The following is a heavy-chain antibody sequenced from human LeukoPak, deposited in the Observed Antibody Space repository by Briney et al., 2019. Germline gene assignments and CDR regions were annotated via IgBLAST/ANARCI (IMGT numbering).Heavy chain of an antibody. CDR2: ISAYNGNT. Sequence: GASVKVSCKASGYTFTSYGISWVRQAPGQGLEWMGWISAYNGNTNYAQKLQGRVTMTTDTSTSTAYMELRSLRSDDTAVYYCAREESGGDGAFYNQYYFDYWGQGTLVTVSS. J-gene: IGHJ4*02. CDR1: GYTFTSYG. CDR3: AREESGGDGAFYNQYYFDY. D-gene: IGHD2/OR15-2a*01. V-gene: IGHV1-18*01.